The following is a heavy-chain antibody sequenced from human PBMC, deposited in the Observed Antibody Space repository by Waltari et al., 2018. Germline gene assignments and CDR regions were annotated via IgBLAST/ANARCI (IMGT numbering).Heavy chain of an antibody. V-gene: IGHV1-3*01. CDR1: GSPFTSYA. CDR2: INAGNGNT. J-gene: IGHJ4*02. CDR3: ARDEQWPSPFDY. D-gene: IGHD6-19*01. Sequence: QLAQSGAQVQKPGPSVTVSCKASGSPFTSYATHWVRQAPGQRREWMGWINAGNGNTKYSQEFQGRVTITSDTSASPAYMELGSLSSEDTAVYYCARDEQWPSPFDYWGQGTLVTVSS.